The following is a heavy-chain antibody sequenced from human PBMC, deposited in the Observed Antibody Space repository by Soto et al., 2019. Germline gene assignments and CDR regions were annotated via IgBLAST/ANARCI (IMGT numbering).Heavy chain of an antibody. CDR1: GGSISSGPYS. Sequence: SETLSLTCTVSGGSISSGPYSWGWIRQHPGKGLEWIGYFYYSGSTYYNPSLKSRVTISVNTSKNQFSLKLSSVTAADTAVYYCARSVSPWGQGTLVTVSS. J-gene: IGHJ5*02. CDR3: ARSVSP. CDR2: FYYSGST. V-gene: IGHV4-31*03.